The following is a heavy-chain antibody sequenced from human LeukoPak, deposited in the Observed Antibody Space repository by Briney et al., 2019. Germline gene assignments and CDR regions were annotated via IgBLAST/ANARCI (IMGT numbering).Heavy chain of an antibody. D-gene: IGHD1-26*01. V-gene: IGHV3-23*01. CDR2: ISGSGGST. CDR1: GFNVGSYF. Sequence: GGSLRLSCTASGFNVGSYFMSWVRQAPGKGLEWVSAISGSGGSTYYADSVKGRFTISRDNSKNTLYLQMNSLRAEDTAIYYCAKEYTGTFSPFPSYFDNWGQGTLVTVSS. J-gene: IGHJ4*02. CDR3: AKEYTGTFSPFPSYFDN.